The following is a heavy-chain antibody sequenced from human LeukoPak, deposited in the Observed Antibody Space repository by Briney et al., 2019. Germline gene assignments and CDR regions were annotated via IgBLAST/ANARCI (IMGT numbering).Heavy chain of an antibody. Sequence: VASVRVSCKASGYTFTSYDINWVRRATGQGLGWMGWMDPNSGKTGYAQKFQGRVTMTRNTSISTAYMELSSLRSEDTAVYYCARTRVIRYFDWLNDAFDIWGQGTMVTVSS. J-gene: IGHJ3*02. CDR1: GYTFTSYD. D-gene: IGHD3-9*01. CDR2: MDPNSGKT. CDR3: ARTRVIRYFDWLNDAFDI. V-gene: IGHV1-8*01.